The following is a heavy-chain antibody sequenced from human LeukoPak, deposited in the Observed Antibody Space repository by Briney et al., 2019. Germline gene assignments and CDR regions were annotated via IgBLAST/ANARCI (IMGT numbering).Heavy chain of an antibody. J-gene: IGHJ6*03. D-gene: IGHD3/OR15-3a*01. CDR3: ARFVPGDWDYYYMDV. CDR1: GFTFSSYS. Sequence: PGGSLRLSCAASGFTFSSYSMNWVRQAPGKGLEWVSSISSSSSYIYYADSVKGRFTISRDNSKNTLYLQMNSLRAEDTAVYYCARFVPGDWDYYYMDVWGKGTTVTVSS. V-gene: IGHV3-21*01. CDR2: ISSSSSYI.